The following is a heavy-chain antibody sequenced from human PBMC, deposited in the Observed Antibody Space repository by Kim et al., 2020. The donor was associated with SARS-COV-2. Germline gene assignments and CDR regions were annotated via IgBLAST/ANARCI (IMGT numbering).Heavy chain of an antibody. Sequence: GGSLRLSCSASGFTFSSYAMHWVRQAPGKGLEYVSAISSNGGSTYYADSVKGRFTISRDNSKNTLYLQMNSLRAEDTAVYYCVKDRESYSNAFDIWGQGTMVTVSS. CDR2: ISSNGGST. CDR3: VKDRESYSNAFDI. V-gene: IGHV3-64D*09. J-gene: IGHJ3*02. D-gene: IGHD1-26*01. CDR1: GFTFSSYA.